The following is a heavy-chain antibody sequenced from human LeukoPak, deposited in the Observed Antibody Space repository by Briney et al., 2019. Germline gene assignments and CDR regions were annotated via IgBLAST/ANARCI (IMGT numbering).Heavy chain of an antibody. J-gene: IGHJ5*02. CDR1: GGTFSSYA. V-gene: IGHV7-4-1*02. CDR2: INTNTGNP. Sequence: ASVKVSCKASGGTFSSYAISWVRQAPGQGLEWMGWINTNTGNPTYAQGFTGRFVFSLDTSVSTAYLQISSLKAEDTAVYYCAREVVPAAILFGNWFDPWGQGTLVTVSS. D-gene: IGHD2-2*02. CDR3: AREVVPAAILFGNWFDP.